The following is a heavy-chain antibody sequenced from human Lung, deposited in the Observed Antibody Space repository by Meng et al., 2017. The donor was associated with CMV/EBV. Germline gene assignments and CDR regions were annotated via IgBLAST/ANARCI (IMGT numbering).Heavy chain of an antibody. CDR1: VYIFATNA. D-gene: IGHD3-9*01. Sequence: KASVYIFATNATRWVRQPPGQRLEWLGSINAGNGNTKYSEKFRGRVTISRDTSASTAYMELSGLRSEDTAIYYCAKNGPGQFPIFDHWGQGTLVTVSS. V-gene: IGHV1-3*01. CDR3: AKNGPGQFPIFDH. CDR2: INAGNGNT. J-gene: IGHJ4*02.